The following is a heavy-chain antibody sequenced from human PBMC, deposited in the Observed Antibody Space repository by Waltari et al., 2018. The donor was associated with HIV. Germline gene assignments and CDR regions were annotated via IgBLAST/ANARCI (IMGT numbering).Heavy chain of an antibody. CDR1: GFTFSSYA. V-gene: IGHV3-33*01. Sequence: QVQLVESGGGVVQPGKSLRLSGAASGFTFSSYAMPWVRQAPGKGLEWVAVIWHDANNQYYADSVQGRFTISRDNSKNTLYLQMNSLRAEDTALYYCARDSPAFSRGTEELDYWGQGTLVTVSS. D-gene: IGHD2-2*01. J-gene: IGHJ4*02. CDR3: ARDSPAFSRGTEELDY. CDR2: IWHDANNQ.